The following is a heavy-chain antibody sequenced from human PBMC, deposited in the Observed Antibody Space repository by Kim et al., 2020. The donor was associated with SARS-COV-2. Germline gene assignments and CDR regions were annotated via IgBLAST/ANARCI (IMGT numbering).Heavy chain of an antibody. Sequence: GGSLRLSCAASGFTFSSYWMSWVRQAPGKGLEWVANIKQDGSEKYYVDSVKGRFTISRDNAKNSLYLQMNSLRAEDTAVYYCARDLSDSGYEFDYWGQGTLVTVSS. CDR3: ARDLSDSGYEFDY. CDR1: GFTFSSYW. J-gene: IGHJ4*02. D-gene: IGHD5-12*01. V-gene: IGHV3-7*01. CDR2: IKQDGSEK.